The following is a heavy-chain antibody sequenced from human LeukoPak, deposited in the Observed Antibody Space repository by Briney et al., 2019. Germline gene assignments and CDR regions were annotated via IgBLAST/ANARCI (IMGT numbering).Heavy chain of an antibody. V-gene: IGHV4-59*08. CDR3: AGELRFLESYYYYGMDV. D-gene: IGHD3-3*01. Sequence: PSETLSLTCTVSGGSISSYYWSWIRQPPGKGLEWIGYIYYSGSTNYNPSLKSRVTISVDTSKNQFSLKLSSVTAADTAVYYCAGELRFLESYYYYGMDVWGQGTTVTVSS. J-gene: IGHJ6*02. CDR1: GGSISSYY. CDR2: IYYSGST.